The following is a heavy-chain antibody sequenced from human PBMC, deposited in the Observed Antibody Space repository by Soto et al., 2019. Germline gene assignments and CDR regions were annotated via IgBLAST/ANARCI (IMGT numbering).Heavy chain of an antibody. CDR3: ASEYSSSTPYYPIGY. D-gene: IGHD3-22*01. V-gene: IGHV1-69*13. Sequence: GASVKVSFKASGGTFSSYSISWVRQAPGQGLEWMGGIIPIFGTANYAQKFQGRVTITADESTSTAYMELSSLRSEDTAVYYCASEYSSSTPYYPIGYWGQGTLVTVSS. CDR1: GGTFSSYS. J-gene: IGHJ4*02. CDR2: IIPIFGTA.